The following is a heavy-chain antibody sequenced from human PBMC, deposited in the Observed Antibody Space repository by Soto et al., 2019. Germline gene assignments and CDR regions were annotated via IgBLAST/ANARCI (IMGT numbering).Heavy chain of an antibody. CDR1: GFSFSVYG. Sequence: GGSLRLSCETSGFSFSVYGMHWVRQAPGKGLEWVAVIWYDASKQFYAASVEGRFTISRDNSKAILYLQMNSLRAEDTAVYYCAAWAEGAGLWGQGTLVTVSS. D-gene: IGHD3-16*01. J-gene: IGHJ4*02. V-gene: IGHV3-33*01. CDR2: IWYDASKQ. CDR3: AAWAEGAGL.